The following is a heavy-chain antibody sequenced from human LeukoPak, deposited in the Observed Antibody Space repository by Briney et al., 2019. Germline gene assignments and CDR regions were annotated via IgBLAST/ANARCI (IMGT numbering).Heavy chain of an antibody. D-gene: IGHD2-15*01. CDR1: GFTFSDHW. Sequence: PGGSLRLSCEASGFTFSDHWMSWVRQAPGKGLEWVANIKQDESKRYYVDSVKGRFTISRDNAKNSLYLQINSLRAEDTAVYYCAREASLYCSGNDCYWAFDRWGQGTLVTVSS. CDR3: AREASLYCSGNDCYWAFDR. CDR2: IKQDESKR. V-gene: IGHV3-7*01. J-gene: IGHJ5*02.